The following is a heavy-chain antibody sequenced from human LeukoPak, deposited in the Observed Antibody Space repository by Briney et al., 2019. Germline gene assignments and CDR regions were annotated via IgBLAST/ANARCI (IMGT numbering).Heavy chain of an antibody. J-gene: IGHJ4*02. D-gene: IGHD1-14*01. CDR1: GFTFGGHG. CDR2: TAYDGSRA. CDR3: TRYNNDHFDY. Sequence: PGGSLRLSCAGSGFTFGGHGMHWFRQTPGKGLEWVAVTAYDGSRAFYADSVKGRFTISRDNSKNTMSVQMDDLRAEDTAVYYCTRYNNDHFDYWGQGTLVTVSS. V-gene: IGHV3-33*01.